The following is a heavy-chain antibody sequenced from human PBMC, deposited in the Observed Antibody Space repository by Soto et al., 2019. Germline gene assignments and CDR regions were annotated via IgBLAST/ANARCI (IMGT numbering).Heavy chain of an antibody. CDR3: ARVVAAADNPYGMDV. CDR2: IYYSGST. Sequence: SETLSLTCTISGGSISSYYWSWIRQPPGKGLEWIGYIYYSGSTNYNPSLKSRVTISVGTSKNQFSLKLSSVTAADTAVYYCARVVAAADNPYGMDVWGQGTTVTVSS. CDR1: GGSISSYY. J-gene: IGHJ6*02. D-gene: IGHD6-13*01. V-gene: IGHV4-59*01.